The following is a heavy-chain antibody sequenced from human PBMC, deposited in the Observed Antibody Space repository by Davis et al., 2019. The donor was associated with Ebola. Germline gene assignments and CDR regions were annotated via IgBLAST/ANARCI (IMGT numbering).Heavy chain of an antibody. J-gene: IGHJ6*02. CDR2: IDYSGST. V-gene: IGHV4-39*01. CDR3: ARQRSIAARYYYYYGMDV. Sequence: SETLSLTCNVSGGSISGSDYYWGWIRQPPEKGLEWIGSIDYSGSTNYNPSLKSRVTISVDTSKNQFSLKLSSVTAADTAVYYCARQRSIAARYYYYYGMDVWGQGTTVTVSS. D-gene: IGHD6-6*01. CDR1: GGSISGSDYY.